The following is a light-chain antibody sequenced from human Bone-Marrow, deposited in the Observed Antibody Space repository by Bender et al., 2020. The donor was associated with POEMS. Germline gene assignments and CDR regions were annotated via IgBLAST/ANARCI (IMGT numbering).Light chain of an antibody. Sequence: QSVLTQPPSASGTPGQMVTISCSGSSSKFGSYPVNWYQQLPGAAPKLVIFNNSQRPSGVPDRFSGSNSGTSASLAISGLLSDDEADFYCATWDDSVNGWVFGGGTKLTVL. CDR1: SSKFGSYP. CDR2: NNS. CDR3: ATWDDSVNGWV. J-gene: IGLJ3*02. V-gene: IGLV1-44*01.